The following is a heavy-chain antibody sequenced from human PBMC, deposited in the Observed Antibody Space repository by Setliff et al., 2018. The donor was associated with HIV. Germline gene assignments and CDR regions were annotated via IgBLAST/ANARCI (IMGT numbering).Heavy chain of an antibody. CDR2: ISAYNGNT. V-gene: IGHV1-18*01. CDR3: ARDSEAGV. CDR1: GYIFTGFG. J-gene: IGHJ4*02. D-gene: IGHD3-10*01. Sequence: ASVKVSCKTSGYIFTGFGLTWVRQAPGQGLEWMGWISAYNGNTNYAQKFQGRVTLTTDTSTNTAYMELRGLKSDDTAMYYCARDSEAGVWGQGTLVTVSS.